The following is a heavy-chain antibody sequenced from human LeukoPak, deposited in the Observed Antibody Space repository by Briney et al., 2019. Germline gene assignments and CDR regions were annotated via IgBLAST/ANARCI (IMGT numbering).Heavy chain of an antibody. V-gene: IGHV5-10-1*01. Sequence: GGSLRISCKGSGYSFTSYWISWVRQMPGKGLEWMGRIDPSDSYTNYSPSFQGHVTISADKSISTAYLQWSSLKASDTATYYCARSVRYFDWLFLWGQGTLVTVSS. J-gene: IGHJ4*02. CDR2: IDPSDSYT. D-gene: IGHD3-9*01. CDR1: GYSFTSYW. CDR3: ARSVRYFDWLFL.